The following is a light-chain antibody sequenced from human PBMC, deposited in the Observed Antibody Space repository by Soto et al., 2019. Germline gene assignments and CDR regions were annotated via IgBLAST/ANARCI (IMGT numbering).Light chain of an antibody. CDR3: MQPLQSWT. V-gene: IGKV2-28*01. J-gene: IGKJ1*01. CDR1: QILLHSNGYNY. CDR2: LGS. Sequence: DIVMTHSPLSLPVSPGEPASISCSASQILLHSNGYNYLDWYLQKPGQSPQLLIYLGSNRASGVPDRFSGSGSGTDFTLKISRVEAEDVGVYYCMQPLQSWTFGQGTKVDIK.